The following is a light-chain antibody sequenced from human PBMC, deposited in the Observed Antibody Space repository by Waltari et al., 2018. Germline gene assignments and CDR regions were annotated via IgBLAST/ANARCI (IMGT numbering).Light chain of an antibody. Sequence: QSALTQPASVSGSPGQSVTISCTGTSSDVGSYNLVPWYHHHPGKAPKLMIYEANKRPSGVSNRFSGSKSGITASLTISGLQAEDEADYYCCSYAGTITPYVFGSGTKVTVL. CDR1: SSDVGSYNL. J-gene: IGLJ1*01. V-gene: IGLV2-23*01. CDR3: CSYAGTITPYV. CDR2: EAN.